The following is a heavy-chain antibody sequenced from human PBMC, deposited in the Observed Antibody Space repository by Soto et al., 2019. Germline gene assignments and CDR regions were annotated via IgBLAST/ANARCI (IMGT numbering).Heavy chain of an antibody. Sequence: GGSLRLSCAASGFTLSSYAMSWVRQAPGKGLEWVSAISGSGGSTYYADSVKGRFTISRDNSKNTLYLQMNSLRAEDTAVYYCATGNDYGDPYYYYMDVWGKGTTVTVSS. CDR1: GFTLSSYA. CDR3: ATGNDYGDPYYYYMDV. D-gene: IGHD4-17*01. V-gene: IGHV3-23*01. J-gene: IGHJ6*03. CDR2: ISGSGGST.